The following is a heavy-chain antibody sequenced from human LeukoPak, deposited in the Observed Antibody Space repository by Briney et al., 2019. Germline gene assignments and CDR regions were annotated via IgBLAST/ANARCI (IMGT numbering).Heavy chain of an antibody. CDR1: GYTFTSYG. J-gene: IGHJ6*03. Sequence: ASVKVSCKASGYTFTSYGISWVRQAPGQGLEWMGWISAYDGNTNYAQKLQGRVTMTTDTSTSTAYMELRSLRSDDTAVYYCARDPSTRMATYYYYYMDVWGKGTTVTVSS. CDR2: ISAYDGNT. V-gene: IGHV1-18*01. D-gene: IGHD5-24*01. CDR3: ARDPSTRMATYYYYYMDV.